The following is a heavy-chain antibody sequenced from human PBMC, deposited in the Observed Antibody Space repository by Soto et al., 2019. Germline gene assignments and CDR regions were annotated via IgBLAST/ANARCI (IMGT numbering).Heavy chain of an antibody. D-gene: IGHD4-17*01. CDR1: GGSVSSGSYY. V-gene: IGHV4-39*01. J-gene: IGHJ4*02. CDR2: IYYSGST. CDR3: ARSMTTVVTLDY. Sequence: PSETLSLTCTVSGGSVSSGSYYWNWIRQPPGKGLEWIGNIYYSGSTYYNPSLKSRVTISVYTSKNQFSLKLSSVTAAVTAMYYCARSMTTVVTLDYWGQGTLVTVSS.